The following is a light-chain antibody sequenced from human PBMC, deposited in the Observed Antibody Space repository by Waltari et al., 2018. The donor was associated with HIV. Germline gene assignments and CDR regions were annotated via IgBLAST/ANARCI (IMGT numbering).Light chain of an antibody. CDR1: SSDVGGYNY. Sequence: QSALTQPASVSGSPGQSITISCTGTSSDVGGYNYVSWYQQRPGKAPKLMIYDVSNRPSGVSNRFSGSKSGNTASLTISGLQAEDEADYYCSSYTSSSPWVFGGGTKLTVL. CDR3: SSYTSSSPWV. V-gene: IGLV2-14*01. CDR2: DVS. J-gene: IGLJ3*02.